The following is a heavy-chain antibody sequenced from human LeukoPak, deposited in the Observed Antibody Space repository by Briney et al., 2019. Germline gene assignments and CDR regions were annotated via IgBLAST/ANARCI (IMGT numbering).Heavy chain of an antibody. CDR2: VYYSGST. CDR1: GGSISTTNYY. Sequence: SETLSLTCTASGGSISTTNYYWGWIRQSPGKGLEWFGCVYYSGSTYYNPSLKSRVTISVDTSQNQFSLKLSSVTAADTAVYYCARSSGWGFDYWGQGTLVTVSS. D-gene: IGHD6-19*01. J-gene: IGHJ4*02. V-gene: IGHV4-39*07. CDR3: ARSSGWGFDY.